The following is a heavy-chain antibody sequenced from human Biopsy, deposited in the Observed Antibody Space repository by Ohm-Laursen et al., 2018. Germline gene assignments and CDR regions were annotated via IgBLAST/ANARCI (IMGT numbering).Heavy chain of an antibody. CDR3: ARADPPLFYYGSGSSNWFDP. J-gene: IGHJ5*02. CDR1: GYTFTGYH. V-gene: IGHV1-8*02. D-gene: IGHD3-10*01. Sequence: ASVKVSCKASGYTFTGYHVHWVRQAPGQGLEWMGWMNPDSGNTGYAQNFQGRVTMTRNTSISTAYMELSSLRSEDTAVYFCARADPPLFYYGSGSSNWFDPWGQGTLVTVSS. CDR2: MNPDSGNT.